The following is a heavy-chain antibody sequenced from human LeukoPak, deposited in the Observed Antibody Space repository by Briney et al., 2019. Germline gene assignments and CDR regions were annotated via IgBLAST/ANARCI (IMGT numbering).Heavy chain of an antibody. CDR3: ARAPFRMTTDGLDI. CDR2: ISYDGSNK. J-gene: IGHJ3*02. Sequence: GGSLRLSCAASGFTFSSYAMHWVRQAPGKGLEWVAVISYDGSNKYYADSVKGRFTFSRDNSKSTLFLQMNSLRAEDTAVYYCARAPFRMTTDGLDIWGQGAIVTVSS. CDR1: GFTFSSYA. V-gene: IGHV3-30-3*01. D-gene: IGHD4-11*01.